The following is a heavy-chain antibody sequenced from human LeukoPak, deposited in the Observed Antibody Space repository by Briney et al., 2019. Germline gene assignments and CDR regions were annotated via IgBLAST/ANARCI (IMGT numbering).Heavy chain of an antibody. Sequence: GGSLRLSCAGSGFTFSNTWMPWVRQAPGEGLVWVSRIDSDGSTINYADSVKGRFTISRDNARNTLYLQMNSLRVEDTALYFCATAGNYRFDYWGQGTLVTVSS. J-gene: IGHJ4*02. D-gene: IGHD1-7*01. CDR3: ATAGNYRFDY. V-gene: IGHV3-74*01. CDR1: GFTFSNTW. CDR2: IDSDGSTI.